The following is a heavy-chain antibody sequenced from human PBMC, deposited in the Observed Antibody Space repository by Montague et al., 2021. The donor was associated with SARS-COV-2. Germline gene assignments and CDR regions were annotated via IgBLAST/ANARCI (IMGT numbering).Heavy chain of an antibody. Sequence: SETLSLTCTVSGGSLSTYYWSWIRQPPGKGLEWIGYIFHSGSTNYNPSLKNRVVMSVDTSKNQFSLQLTSVTAADTAVYYCARDRSCSGWDYYFDNWGQGTLVTVSS. V-gene: IGHV4-59*01. D-gene: IGHD6-19*01. CDR2: IFHSGST. CDR1: GGSLSTYY. J-gene: IGHJ4*02. CDR3: ARDRSCSGWDYYFDN.